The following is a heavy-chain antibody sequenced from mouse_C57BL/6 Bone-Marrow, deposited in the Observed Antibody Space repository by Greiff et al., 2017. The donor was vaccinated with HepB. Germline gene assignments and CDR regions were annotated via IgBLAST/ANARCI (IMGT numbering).Heavy chain of an antibody. Sequence: QVQLKESGPGLVQPSQSLSITCTVSGFSLTSYGVHWVRQPPGKGLEWLGVIWSGGSTDYNAAFISRLSIGKDNSKSQVFFKMNSLQADDTAIYYCAKNTAQATYAMDYWGQGTSVTVSS. CDR3: AKNTAQATYAMDY. D-gene: IGHD3-2*02. CDR2: IWSGGST. CDR1: GFSLTSYG. V-gene: IGHV2-4*01. J-gene: IGHJ4*01.